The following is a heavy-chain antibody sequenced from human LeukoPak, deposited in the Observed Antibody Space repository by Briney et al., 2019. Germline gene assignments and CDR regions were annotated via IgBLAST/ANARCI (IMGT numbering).Heavy chain of an antibody. CDR3: TRVGHIDEGIDY. J-gene: IGHJ4*01. CDR2: IKQDGSKK. Sequence: GGSLRLSCVASGFPFSSYWMTWVRQAPGKGLEWVANIKQDGSKKSYVDSVKGRFTISRDNAKNSLYLQMNSLRAEDTAIYYCTRVGHIDEGIDYWGQEPWSPSPQ. CDR1: GFPFSSYW. D-gene: IGHD3-9*01. V-gene: IGHV3-7*04.